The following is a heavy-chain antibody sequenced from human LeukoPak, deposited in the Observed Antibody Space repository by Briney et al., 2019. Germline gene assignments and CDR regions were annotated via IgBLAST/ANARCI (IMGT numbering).Heavy chain of an antibody. D-gene: IGHD3-22*01. J-gene: IGHJ4*02. V-gene: IGHV4-39*01. CDR1: GGSISSSSYY. CDR3: ARLTYYYDSSGYYYSRLPYFDY. CDR2: IYYSGST. Sequence: SETLSLTCTVSGGSISSSSYYWGWIRQPPGKGLGWIGSIYYSGSTYYNPSLKSRVTISVDTSKNQFSLKLSSVTAADTAVYYCARLTYYYDSSGYYYSRLPYFDYWGQGTLVTVSS.